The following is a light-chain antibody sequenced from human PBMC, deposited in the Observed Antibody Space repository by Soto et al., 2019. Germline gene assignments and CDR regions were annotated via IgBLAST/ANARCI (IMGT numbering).Light chain of an antibody. CDR3: QQRTKWPTST. V-gene: IGKV3-11*01. CDR1: QTVRSY. CDR2: DAS. J-gene: IGKJ5*01. Sequence: EIVLTQSPATLSLSPGERATLSCRASQTVRSYLAWYQQKPGQAPRLLIHDASSRATGITDRFSGSGSGTDCTLTISSLEPEDSAVYYCQQRTKWPTSTFGQWTRLAIK.